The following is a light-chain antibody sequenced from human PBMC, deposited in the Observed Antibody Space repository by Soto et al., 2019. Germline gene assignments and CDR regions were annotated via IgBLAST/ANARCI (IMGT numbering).Light chain of an antibody. CDR3: SSYTSSGTYV. Sequence: QSALTQPASVSGSPGQSITISCTGTSSDVGGYECVSWYQQHPDNAPKLIIYDVSDRPSGESSRFSGSKSANTASLTISGLQAEDEADYYCSSYTSSGTYVFGTGTKLTVL. CDR2: DVS. V-gene: IGLV2-14*01. J-gene: IGLJ1*01. CDR1: SSDVGGYEC.